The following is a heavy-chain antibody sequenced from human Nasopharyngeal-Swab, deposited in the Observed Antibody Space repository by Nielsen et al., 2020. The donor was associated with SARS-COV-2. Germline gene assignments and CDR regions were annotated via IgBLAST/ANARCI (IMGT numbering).Heavy chain of an antibody. J-gene: IGHJ6*02. CDR1: GFTFSNYS. D-gene: IGHD3-10*01. CDR2: ISSSTSYI. V-gene: IGHV3-21*01. CDR3: ARDGFGESHYYYYYGMDV. Sequence: GGSLRLSCAASGFTFSNYSMNWVRQAPGKGLEWVSSISSSTSYIYYADSVKGRFTISRDNAENSLYLQMNSLRAEDTAVYYCARDGFGESHYYYYYGMDVWGQGTTVTVSS.